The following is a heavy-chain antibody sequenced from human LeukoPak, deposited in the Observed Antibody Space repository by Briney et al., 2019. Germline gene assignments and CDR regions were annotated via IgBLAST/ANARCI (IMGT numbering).Heavy chain of an antibody. CDR1: GYTFTSYG. CDR2: ISAYNGNT. D-gene: IGHD3-22*01. J-gene: IGHJ4*02. Sequence: ASVKVSCKASGYTFTSYGISWVRQAPGQGGEGRGWISAYNGNTNYAQKLQATVTMTTDTSTSTAYMELRSLRSDDTAVYYCARSYYDSSGYSPDYWGQGTLVTVSS. CDR3: ARSYYDSSGYSPDY. V-gene: IGHV1-18*01.